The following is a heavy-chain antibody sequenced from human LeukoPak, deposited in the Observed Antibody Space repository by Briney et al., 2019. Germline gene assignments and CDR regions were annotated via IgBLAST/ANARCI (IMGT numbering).Heavy chain of an antibody. Sequence: SETLSLTCTVSGGPISSGDYYWSWIRQPPGKGLEWIGYIYYSGSTYYNPSLKSRVTISVDTSKNQFSLKLSSVTAVDTAVYYCARRGRYYYGMDVWGQGTTVTVSS. CDR3: ARRGRYYYGMDV. V-gene: IGHV4-30-4*01. J-gene: IGHJ6*02. CDR2: IYYSGST. CDR1: GGPISSGDYY.